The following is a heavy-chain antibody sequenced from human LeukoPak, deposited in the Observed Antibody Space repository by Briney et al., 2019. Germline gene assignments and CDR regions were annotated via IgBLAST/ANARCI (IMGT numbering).Heavy chain of an antibody. D-gene: IGHD2-2*01. CDR3: ARLGYCSSTSCYEFDY. V-gene: IGHV5-51*01. CDR1: GYSFTSYW. J-gene: IGHJ4*02. CDR2: IYPGDSDT. Sequence: GESLKISCKGSGYSFTSYWIGWVRQMPGKGLEWMGIIYPGDSDTRYSPSFQGQVTISADKSISTAYLQWSSLKASDTAMYYYARLGYCSSTSCYEFDYWGQGTLVTVSS.